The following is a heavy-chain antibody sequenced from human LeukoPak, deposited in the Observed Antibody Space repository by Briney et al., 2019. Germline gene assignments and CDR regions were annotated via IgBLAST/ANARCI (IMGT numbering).Heavy chain of an antibody. V-gene: IGHV4-34*01. CDR2: INHSGST. CDR3: ARGTLAKPRCRWFDP. Sequence: SETLSLTCAVYGGSFSGYYWSWIRQPPGKGLEWIGEINHSGSTNYNPSLKSRVTISVDTSKNQFSLKLSSVTAADTAVYYCARGTLAKPRCRWFDPWGQGTLVTVSS. CDR1: GGSFSGYY. J-gene: IGHJ5*02. D-gene: IGHD2-8*01.